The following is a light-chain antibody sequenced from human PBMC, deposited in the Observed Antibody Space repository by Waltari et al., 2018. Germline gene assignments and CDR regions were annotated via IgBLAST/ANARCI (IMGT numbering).Light chain of an antibody. CDR3: SSYTTSSAPGV. Sequence: QSALTQPASVPGSPGQSIPLSCPGTDSDVGAYYFVPWYQQHPGKAPHLIIYEVSNRPSGISNRFSASKSGNTASLTISGLQAEDEADYYCSSYTTSSAPGVFGTGTRVTVL. CDR1: DSDVGAYYF. V-gene: IGLV2-14*01. J-gene: IGLJ1*01. CDR2: EVS.